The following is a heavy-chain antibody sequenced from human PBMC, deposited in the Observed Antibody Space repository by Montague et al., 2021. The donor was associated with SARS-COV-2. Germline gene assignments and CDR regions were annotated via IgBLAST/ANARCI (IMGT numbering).Heavy chain of an antibody. CDR2: INHSGTT. Sequence: SETLSLTCAVYGGSFSGYYWTWIRQSPGKGLEWIAEINHSGTTNYKFNPSLRSRVTISVDTSKSQFSLKLSSVTAADTGVYYCARWDPQTLTLIGLRGKSASDYWGQGTLVTVSS. D-gene: IGHD4-23*01. CDR1: GGSFSGYY. V-gene: IGHV4-34*01. CDR3: ARWDPQTLTLIGLRGKSASDY. J-gene: IGHJ4*02.